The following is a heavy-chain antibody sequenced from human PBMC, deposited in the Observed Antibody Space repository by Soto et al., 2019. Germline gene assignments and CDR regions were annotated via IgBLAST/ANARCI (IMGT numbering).Heavy chain of an antibody. Sequence: GASVKVSCKASGGTFSSYAISWVRQAPGQGLEWMGGIIPIFGTANYAQKFQGRVTITADESTSTAYMELSSLRSEDTAVYYCARAFASVVVVDATQGACEPCGQGTLVTVSS. D-gene: IGHD2-15*01. CDR3: ARAFASVVVVDATQGACEP. CDR1: GGTFSSYA. V-gene: IGHV1-69*13. J-gene: IGHJ5*02. CDR2: IIPIFGTA.